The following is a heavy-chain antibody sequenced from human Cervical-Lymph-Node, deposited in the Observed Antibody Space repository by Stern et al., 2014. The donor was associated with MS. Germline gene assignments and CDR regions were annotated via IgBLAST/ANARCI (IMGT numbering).Heavy chain of an antibody. CDR3: ARGLLGSENAFDI. CDR2: ISAYNGNT. CDR1: GYTFTSYG. Sequence: VQLVQSGAEVKKPAASVNLSCKASGYTFTSYGISWLLQPSGQGREWMGWISAYNGNTNYAQKLQGRVTMTTDTSTSTAYMELRSLRSDDTAVYYCARGLLGSENAFDIWGQGTMVTVSS. J-gene: IGHJ3*02. D-gene: IGHD2-15*01. V-gene: IGHV1-18*01.